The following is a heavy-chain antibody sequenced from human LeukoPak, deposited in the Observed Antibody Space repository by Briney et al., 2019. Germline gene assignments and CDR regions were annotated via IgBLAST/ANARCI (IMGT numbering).Heavy chain of an antibody. D-gene: IGHD3-10*01. CDR2: ISGSDGST. Sequence: GGSLRLSCAASGFTFSSYAMSWVRQAPGKGLEWVSAISGSDGSTYYADSVKGRFSISRDNSKDTLYLQMNSLRVEDTATYYCAKRDSHGSHPYYLDSWGQGALVTVSS. J-gene: IGHJ4*02. CDR1: GFTFSSYA. V-gene: IGHV3-23*01. CDR3: AKRDSHGSHPYYLDS.